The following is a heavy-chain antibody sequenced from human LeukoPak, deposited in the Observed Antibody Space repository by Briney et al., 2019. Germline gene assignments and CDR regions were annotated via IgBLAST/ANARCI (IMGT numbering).Heavy chain of an antibody. Sequence: GGSLRLSCAASGFTVSSNYMSWVRQAPGKGLEWVSVIYSGGSTYYADSVKGRFTISRDNSKNTLYLQMNSLRAEDTAVYYRAHSPRSRYYFDFWGQGTLVTVSS. J-gene: IGHJ4*02. D-gene: IGHD2-21*01. V-gene: IGHV3-66*01. CDR2: IYSGGST. CDR1: GFTVSSNY. CDR3: AHSPRSRYYFDF.